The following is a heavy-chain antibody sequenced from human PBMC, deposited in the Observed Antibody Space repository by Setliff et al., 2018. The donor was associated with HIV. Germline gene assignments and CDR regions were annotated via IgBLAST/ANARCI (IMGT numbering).Heavy chain of an antibody. J-gene: IGHJ5*02. V-gene: IGHV1-69*10. CDR3: ARQNRYYYGSGSFHNWFDP. Sequence: SVKVSCKASGGTFSSYAISWVRQAPGQGLEWMGGIIPILGIANYAQKFQGRVTITADKSTSTAYMGLSSLRSEDTAVYYCARQNRYYYGSGSFHNWFDPWGQGTLVTVSS. CDR2: IIPILGIA. D-gene: IGHD3-10*01. CDR1: GGTFSSYA.